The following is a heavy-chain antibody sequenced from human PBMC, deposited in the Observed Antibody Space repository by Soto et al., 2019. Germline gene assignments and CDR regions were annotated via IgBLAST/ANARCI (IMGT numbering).Heavy chain of an antibody. J-gene: IGHJ5*02. CDR2: IYYSGST. D-gene: IGHD4-4*01. CDR3: ARSLYYQDYSNYGGWFDP. Sequence: QLQLQESGPGLVKPSETLSLTCTVSGGSISSSSYYWGWIRQPPGKGLEWIGSIYYSGSTYYNPSLKSRVTISVDTSKNQFSLKLSSVTAADTAVYYCARSLYYQDYSNYGGWFDPWGQGTLVTVSS. CDR1: GGSISSSSYY. V-gene: IGHV4-39*01.